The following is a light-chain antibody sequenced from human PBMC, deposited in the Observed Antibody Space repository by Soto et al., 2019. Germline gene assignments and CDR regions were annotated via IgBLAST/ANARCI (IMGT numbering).Light chain of an antibody. V-gene: IGKV3-20*01. Sequence: IVLTESAGPLSLSPGERAALICRASQSVSNNYLSWYQQKPGQAPRLLIYGASNRATGIPDRFSGSACGTDFTLTISRLEPEDSAVYYCQQYGSSGTFGQGTKVDIK. CDR2: GAS. CDR3: QQYGSSGT. J-gene: IGKJ1*01. CDR1: QSVSNNY.